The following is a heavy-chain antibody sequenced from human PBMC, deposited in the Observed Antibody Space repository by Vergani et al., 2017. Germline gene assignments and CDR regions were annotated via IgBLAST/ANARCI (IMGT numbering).Heavy chain of an antibody. D-gene: IGHD3-22*01. Sequence: QARLVESGGGVVQPGGSLRLSCAASEFAFRSFGMHWVRQVPGKGLQWVAFINYDGSKKQYLDSVTGRFTISRDNYKNTLHLQMNSLGAKDTAIYYCAGPQGTSAYYCGGFDYWGQGTLVTVAS. CDR2: INYDGSKK. V-gene: IGHV3-30*02. CDR3: AGPQGTSAYYCGGFDY. CDR1: EFAFRSFG. J-gene: IGHJ4*02.